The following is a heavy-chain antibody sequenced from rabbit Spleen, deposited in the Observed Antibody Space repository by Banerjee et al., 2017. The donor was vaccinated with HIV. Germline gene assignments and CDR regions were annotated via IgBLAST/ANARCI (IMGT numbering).Heavy chain of an antibody. V-gene: IGHV1S45*01. D-gene: IGHD8-1*01. CDR1: GFDFSAYTF. CDR2: IDSGSRDFA. J-gene: IGHJ6*01. Sequence: QEQLVESGGGLVKPGASLTLTCTASGFDFSAYTFMCWVRQAPGKGLEWIACIDSGSRDFAYYASWAKGRFTISKTSSTTVTLQMTSLTVADTATYFCARDTGTSFSTYGMDLWGPGTLVTVS. CDR3: ARDTGTSFSTYGMDL.